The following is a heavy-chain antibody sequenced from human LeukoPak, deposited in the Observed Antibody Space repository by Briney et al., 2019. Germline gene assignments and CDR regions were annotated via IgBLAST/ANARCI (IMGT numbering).Heavy chain of an antibody. Sequence: PSETLSLTCTVSGYSISSGYYWGWIRQPPGKGLEWIGSIYHSGSTYYNPSLKSRVTISVDTSKNQFSLKLSSVTAADTAVYYCAKCRRMVDAFDIWGQGTTVTVSS. D-gene: IGHD3-10*01. CDR2: IYHSGST. V-gene: IGHV4-38-2*02. J-gene: IGHJ3*02. CDR1: GYSISSGYY. CDR3: AKCRRMVDAFDI.